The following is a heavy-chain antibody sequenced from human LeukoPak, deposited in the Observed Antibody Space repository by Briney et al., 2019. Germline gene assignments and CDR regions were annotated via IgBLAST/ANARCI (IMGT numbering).Heavy chain of an antibody. V-gene: IGHV1-18*01. D-gene: IGHD3-10*01. CDR3: ARGPYYYGSGSWGFDP. Sequence: ASVKVSCKASGYTFTSYGISWVRQAPGQGLEWMGWISAYNGNTNYAQKLQGRVTMTTDTSTSTAYMELSSLRSEDTAVYYCARGPYYYGSGSWGFDPWGQGTLVTVSS. CDR2: ISAYNGNT. J-gene: IGHJ5*02. CDR1: GYTFTSYG.